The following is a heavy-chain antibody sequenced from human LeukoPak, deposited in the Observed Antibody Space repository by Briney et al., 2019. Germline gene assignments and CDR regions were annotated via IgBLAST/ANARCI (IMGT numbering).Heavy chain of an antibody. D-gene: IGHD3-22*01. CDR2: INQSGRT. CDR3: ARDTSLYDSSGYYYSG. J-gene: IGHJ4*02. V-gene: IGHV4-34*01. Sequence: PSETLSLTCAVYGGSFSGYYWSWIRQPPGKGLEWIGEINQSGRTNYNPSLKSRVTISVDTSKNQFSLKLSSVTAADTAVYYCARDTSLYDSSGYYYSGWGQGTLVTVSS. CDR1: GGSFSGYY.